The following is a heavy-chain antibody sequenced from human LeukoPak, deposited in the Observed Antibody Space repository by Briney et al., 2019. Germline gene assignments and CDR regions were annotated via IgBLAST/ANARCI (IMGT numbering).Heavy chain of an antibody. CDR2: INPSGGST. D-gene: IGHD2-2*01. J-gene: IGHJ5*02. CDR1: RYTFTRYY. V-gene: IGHV1-46*04. CDR3: ARDLNKYQLLSWFDP. Sequence: ASVKVSCKPSRYTFTRYYMHRGSQSPRQGLEWWGIINPSGGSTSYAQTLQGRVTMTRDTSTSTVYMELSSLRSEDTAVYYCARDLNKYQLLSWFDPWGQGTLVTVS.